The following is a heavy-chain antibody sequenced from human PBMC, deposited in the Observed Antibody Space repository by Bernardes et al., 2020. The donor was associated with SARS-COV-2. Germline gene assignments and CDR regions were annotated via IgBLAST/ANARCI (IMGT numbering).Heavy chain of an antibody. CDR2: ISYAGST. Sequence: SETLSLTCTVSGGSVFSGTFYWHWIRQPPGKGLEWIGWISYAGSTNYNPSPKSRVTISVETSQHQFSLKLNFVTAADTAVYYCARDGDSWGQGKLVTVST. J-gene: IGHJ1*01. D-gene: IGHD7-27*01. CDR1: GGSVFSGTFY. V-gene: IGHV4-61*01. CDR3: ARDGDS.